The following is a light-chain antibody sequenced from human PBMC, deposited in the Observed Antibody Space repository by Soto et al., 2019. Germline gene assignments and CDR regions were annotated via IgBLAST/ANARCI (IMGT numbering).Light chain of an antibody. CDR3: QQSYSTPPIT. Sequence: DIQMTQSPSSLSASVGDRVTITCRASQSISNYLNWYQQKPGKAPKLLIYAASSLQSGVPSRFSGSGSGTDFTLIISSLQLEDFATYYCQQSYSTPPITFGQGTRLEIK. J-gene: IGKJ5*01. CDR2: AAS. V-gene: IGKV1-39*01. CDR1: QSISNY.